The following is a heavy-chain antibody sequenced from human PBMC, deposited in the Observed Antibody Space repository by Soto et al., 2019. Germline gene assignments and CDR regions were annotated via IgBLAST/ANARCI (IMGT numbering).Heavy chain of an antibody. V-gene: IGHV1-24*01. CDR3: ATENPAKFLKLPVRFQLDY. D-gene: IGHD3-3*01. J-gene: IGHJ4*02. CDR2: FDPEDGET. CDR1: GYTLTVLS. Sequence: ASVKVSCKVSGYTLTVLSMHWVRQAPGKGLEWMGGFDPEDGETIYAQKFQGRVTMTEGTSTDTAYMELSSLRSEDTAVYYCATENPAKFLKLPVRFQLDYWGLGTLVTVSS.